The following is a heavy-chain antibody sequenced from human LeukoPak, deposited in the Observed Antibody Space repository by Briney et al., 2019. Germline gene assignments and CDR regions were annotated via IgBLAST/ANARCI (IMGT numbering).Heavy chain of an antibody. J-gene: IGHJ4*02. V-gene: IGHV1-2*02. CDR2: INPSSGGT. CDR1: GYTFTGYY. Sequence: ASVKVSCKASGYTFTGYYMHWVRQAPGQGLEWMGWINPSSGGTNYAQKFQGRVTMTRDTSISTAYMELSRLRSDDTAVYYCAREKKNWGTGVDYWGQGTLVTVSS. D-gene: IGHD7-27*01. CDR3: AREKKNWGTGVDY.